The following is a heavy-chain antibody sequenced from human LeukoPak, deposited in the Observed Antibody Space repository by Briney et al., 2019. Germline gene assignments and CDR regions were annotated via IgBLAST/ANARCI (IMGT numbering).Heavy chain of an antibody. J-gene: IGHJ4*02. CDR1: GFTLTSYA. D-gene: IGHD2-15*01. CDR3: AKGTDTSGRQNFDI. V-gene: IGHV3-23*01. Sequence: GGSLRLSCEASGFTLTSYAMHWVRQAPGKGLEWVSSITSSGDGTFYTDALSGRSTISRDNARKVVFLQMKSLRRGDSALYYCAKGTDTSGRQNFDIWGQGTLVTVSS. CDR2: ITSSGDGT.